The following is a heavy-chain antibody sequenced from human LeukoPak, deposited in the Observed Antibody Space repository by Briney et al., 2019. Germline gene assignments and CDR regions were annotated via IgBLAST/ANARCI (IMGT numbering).Heavy chain of an antibody. CDR3: LIPSGVEIGWDC. CDR2: SKNRANSYTR. Sequence: AVTVTLSCSASGFTSSDHSMVWLRQAPGKGLEGGGRSKNRANSYTRINAASVKGRFAISTDDSKSSLYLQMNSLKTEDTAMYYCLIPSGVEIGWDCWGQGTLVTVSS. D-gene: IGHD3-3*01. CDR1: GFTSSDHS. V-gene: IGHV3-72*01. J-gene: IGHJ4*02.